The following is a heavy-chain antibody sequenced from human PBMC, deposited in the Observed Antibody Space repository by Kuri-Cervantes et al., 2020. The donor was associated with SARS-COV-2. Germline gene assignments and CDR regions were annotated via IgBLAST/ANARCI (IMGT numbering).Heavy chain of an antibody. Sequence: ETLSLTCAASGFTFSSYWMHWVRQAPGKGLVWVSRINSDGSSTSYADSVKGRFTISRDNSKNTLYLQMNSLRAEDTAVYYCASGDSSSSWNGYYYYGMDVWGQGTTVTVSS. CDR2: INSDGSST. J-gene: IGHJ6*02. CDR3: ASGDSSSSWNGYYYYGMDV. V-gene: IGHV3-74*01. CDR1: GFTFSSYW. D-gene: IGHD6-6*01.